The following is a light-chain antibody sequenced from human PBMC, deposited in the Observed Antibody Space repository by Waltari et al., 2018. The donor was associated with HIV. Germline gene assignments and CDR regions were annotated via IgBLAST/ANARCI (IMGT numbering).Light chain of an antibody. J-gene: IGLJ3*02. CDR3: QTWGTGLWV. CDR2: LNSDGSH. V-gene: IGLV4-69*01. CDR1: SGHSNYA. Sequence: QPVLTQSPSASASLGASVKVTCTLSSGHSNYAIAWHQQQPEKGPRFLMRLNSDGSHTKGDGIPDRFSGSSSGAERYLTISSLQSEDEADYYCQTWGTGLWVFGGGTKLTVL.